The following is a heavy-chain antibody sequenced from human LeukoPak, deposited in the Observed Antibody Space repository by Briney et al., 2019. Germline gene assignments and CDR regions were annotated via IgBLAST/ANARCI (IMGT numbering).Heavy chain of an antibody. CDR2: INPSGGST. Sequence: ASVKVSCKASGYTFTSYYMHWVRQAPGQGPEWMGIINPSGGSTSYAQKFQGRVTITRDTSTSTVYMELSSLRSEDTAVYYCARDRNYYDRYNDFDYWGQGTLVTVSS. CDR3: ARDRNYYDRYNDFDY. J-gene: IGHJ4*02. V-gene: IGHV1-46*01. D-gene: IGHD3-22*01. CDR1: GYTFTSYY.